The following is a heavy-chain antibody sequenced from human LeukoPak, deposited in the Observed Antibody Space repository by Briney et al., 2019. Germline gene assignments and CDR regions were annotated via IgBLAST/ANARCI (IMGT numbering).Heavy chain of an antibody. CDR2: IKYDGSDE. V-gene: IGHV3-7*01. Sequence: GGSLRLSCAASGFIFSSYWMTWVRQAPGKGLEWVANIKYDGSDEYYVDSVKGRFTISRDNAKNSLYLQMNSLRAEDTAVYYCARSSGWRSEVDYWGQGTLVTVSS. CDR3: ARSSGWRSEVDY. J-gene: IGHJ4*02. D-gene: IGHD6-19*01. CDR1: GFIFSSYW.